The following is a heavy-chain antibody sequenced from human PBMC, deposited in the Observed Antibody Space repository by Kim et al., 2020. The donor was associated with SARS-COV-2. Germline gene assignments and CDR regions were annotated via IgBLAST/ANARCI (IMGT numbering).Heavy chain of an antibody. J-gene: IGHJ6*02. Sequence: GESLKISCKGSGYSFTSYWISWVRQMPGKGLEWMGRIDPSDSYTNYRPSFQGHVTISADKSISTAYLQWSSLKASDTAMYYCARTHCGGDCSPRYYYYYGMDVWGQGTTVTVSS. CDR1: GYSFTSYW. CDR2: IDPSDSYT. V-gene: IGHV5-10-1*01. D-gene: IGHD2-21*02. CDR3: ARTHCGGDCSPRYYYYYGMDV.